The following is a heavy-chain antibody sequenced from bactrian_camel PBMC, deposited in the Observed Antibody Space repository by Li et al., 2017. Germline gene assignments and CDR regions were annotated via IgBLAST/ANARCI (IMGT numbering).Heavy chain of an antibody. D-gene: IGHD4*01. CDR3: AAVRGTCPSITTMSPSSYRL. Sequence: HVQLVESGGGSVQAGGSLRLSCAASGDTYSSNCMAWFRQVPGEQREGVARICGYETTTYADSVKGRFTISQDNAQKIVYLQMNSLKPEDTAMYICAAVRGTCPSITTMSPSSYRLWGQGTQVTVS. CDR2: ICGYETT. V-gene: IGHV3S53*01. J-gene: IGHJ4*01. CDR1: GDTYSSNC.